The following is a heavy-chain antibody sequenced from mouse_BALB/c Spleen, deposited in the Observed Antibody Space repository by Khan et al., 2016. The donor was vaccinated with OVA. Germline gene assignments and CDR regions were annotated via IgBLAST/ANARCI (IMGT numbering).Heavy chain of an antibody. V-gene: IGHV9-3-1*01. CDR1: GYTFTNYG. CDR3: ARGGYAGTMDY. Sequence: QIQLVQSGPELKKPGETVKISCKASGYTFTNYGMNWVKQAPGKGLKWMGFINPYTGDTTYADEFKGRFAVSLETSASTAYLQINNLKNEDTSTYYGARGGYAGTMDYWGQGTSVTVSS. J-gene: IGHJ4*01. CDR2: INPYTGDT.